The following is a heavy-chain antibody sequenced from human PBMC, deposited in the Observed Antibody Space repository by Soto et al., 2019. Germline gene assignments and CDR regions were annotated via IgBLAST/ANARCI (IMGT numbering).Heavy chain of an antibody. D-gene: IGHD5-12*01. J-gene: IGHJ4*02. V-gene: IGHV1-69*01. CDR2: IIPISGRT. CDR1: GGTFSSLG. Sequence: QVQLVQSGAEVKRPGSSVKVSCEASGGTFSSLGFTWVRQAPGQGLEWMGGIIPISGRTTFAPKFLGRVTITADESTRTTYMELTALASDDTAIYYCATRGTQGRWLEFAGYWGQGTLVSVSS. CDR3: ATRGTQGRWLEFAGY.